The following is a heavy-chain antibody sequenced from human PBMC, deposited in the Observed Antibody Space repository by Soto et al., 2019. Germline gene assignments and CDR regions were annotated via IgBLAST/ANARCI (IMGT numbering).Heavy chain of an antibody. CDR2: IYYLGST. Sequence: XETLSLTCSVSGCSISEYFWSWIRQSPGKGLEWIGYIYYLGSTDYNPSLKSRVTISVDTSKRQFSLRLTSVTAADTAVYYCARDGYDGSGSPYPAYWGPGTQVTVSS. J-gene: IGHJ1*01. D-gene: IGHD3-10*01. V-gene: IGHV4-59*01. CDR3: ARDGYDGSGSPYPAY. CDR1: GCSISEYF.